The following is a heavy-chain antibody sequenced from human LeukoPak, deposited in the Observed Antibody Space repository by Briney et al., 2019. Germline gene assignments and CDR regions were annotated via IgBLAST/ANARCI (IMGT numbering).Heavy chain of an antibody. CDR2: IRYDGSNK. CDR1: GFTFSDYS. CDR3: ANLYGSGSYRVVFDY. Sequence: GGSLRLSCGASGFTFSDYSMNWVRQAPGKGLEWVAFIRYDGSNKYYADSVKGRFTISRDNSKNTLYLQMNSLRAEDAAVYYCANLYGSGSYRVVFDYWGQGTLVTVSS. D-gene: IGHD3-10*01. V-gene: IGHV3-30*02. J-gene: IGHJ4*02.